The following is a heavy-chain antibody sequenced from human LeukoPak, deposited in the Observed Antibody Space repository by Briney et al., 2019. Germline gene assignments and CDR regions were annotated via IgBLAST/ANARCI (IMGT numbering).Heavy chain of an antibody. D-gene: IGHD3-22*01. CDR1: GFTFSSYG. J-gene: IGHJ6*02. Sequence: PGGSLRLSCAASGFTFSSYGMHWVRQAPGKGLEWVAVIWYDGSNKYYADSVKGRFTISRDNSKNTLYLQMNSLRAEDTAVYYCARGALGSGESHGYDSSGYGNYYYGMDVWGQGTTVTVSS. V-gene: IGHV3-33*01. CDR3: ARGALGSGESHGYDSSGYGNYYYGMDV. CDR2: IWYDGSNK.